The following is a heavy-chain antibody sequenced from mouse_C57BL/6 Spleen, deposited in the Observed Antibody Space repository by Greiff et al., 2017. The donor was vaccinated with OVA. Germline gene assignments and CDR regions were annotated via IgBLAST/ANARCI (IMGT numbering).Heavy chain of an antibody. J-gene: IGHJ1*03. Sequence: VKLQESGPGLVAPSQSLSITCTVSGFSLTSYGVHWVRQPPGKGLEWLVVIWSDGSTTYNSALKSRLSISKDNSKSQVFLKMNSLQTDDTAMYYCARHGKLTGTWYFDVWGTGTTVTVSS. CDR1: GFSLTSYG. CDR3: ARHGKLTGTWYFDV. D-gene: IGHD4-1*01. CDR2: IWSDGST. V-gene: IGHV2-6-1*01.